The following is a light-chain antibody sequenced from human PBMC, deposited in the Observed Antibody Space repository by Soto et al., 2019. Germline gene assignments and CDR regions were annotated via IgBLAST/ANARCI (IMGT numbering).Light chain of an antibody. CDR1: RSNIGSYT. CDR3: ATWDDSLNGAV. V-gene: IGLV1-44*01. J-gene: IGLJ7*01. Sequence: QAVVTQPPSASGTPGQRFTISCSGSRSNIGSYTVNWYQQLPGTAPKLLIYNNNQRPSGVPDRFSGSKSGTSASLAISGLQSEDEADYYCATWDDSLNGAVFGGGTQLTVL. CDR2: NNN.